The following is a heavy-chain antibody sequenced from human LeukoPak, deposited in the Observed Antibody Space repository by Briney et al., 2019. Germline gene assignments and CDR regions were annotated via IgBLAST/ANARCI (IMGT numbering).Heavy chain of an antibody. CDR1: GGSLSAYY. CDR3: AGALLWFGDYMDV. CDR2: INHGGST. V-gene: IGHV4-34*01. Sequence: SETLSLTCAVYGGSLSAYYWTWIRQPPGKGLEWIGEINHGGSTNYNPSLKSRVTISVDTSKNQFSLKLSSVTAADTAVYYCAGALLWFGDYMDVWGKGTTVTISS. J-gene: IGHJ6*03. D-gene: IGHD3-10*01.